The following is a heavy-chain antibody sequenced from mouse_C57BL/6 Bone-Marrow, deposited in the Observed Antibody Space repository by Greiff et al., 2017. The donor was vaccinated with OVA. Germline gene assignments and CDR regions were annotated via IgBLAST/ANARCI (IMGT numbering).Heavy chain of an antibody. Sequence: QVQLKQSGAELVKPGASVKLSCKASGYTFTEYTIHWVKQRSGQGLEWIGWFYPGSGSIKYNEKFKDKATLTADKSSSTVYMELSRLTSEDSAVYYGARHEATAQATYPWFAYWGQGTLVTVSA. V-gene: IGHV1-62-2*01. CDR3: ARHEATAQATYPWFAY. D-gene: IGHD3-2*02. CDR1: GYTFTEYT. CDR2: FYPGSGSI. J-gene: IGHJ3*01.